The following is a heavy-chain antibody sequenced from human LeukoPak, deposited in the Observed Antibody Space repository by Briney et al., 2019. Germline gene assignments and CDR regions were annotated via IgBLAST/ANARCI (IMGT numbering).Heavy chain of an antibody. J-gene: IGHJ3*02. CDR2: IYYSGST. Sequence: PSETLSLTCTVPGGSISSSSYCWGWIRQPPGKGLEWIGSIYYSGSTYYNPSLKSRVTISVDTSKNQFSLKLSSVTAADTAVYYCARARGNYDYVWGSYSPLDAFDIWGQGTMVTVSS. CDR3: ARARGNYDYVWGSYSPLDAFDI. D-gene: IGHD3-16*01. CDR1: GGSISSSSYC. V-gene: IGHV4-39*07.